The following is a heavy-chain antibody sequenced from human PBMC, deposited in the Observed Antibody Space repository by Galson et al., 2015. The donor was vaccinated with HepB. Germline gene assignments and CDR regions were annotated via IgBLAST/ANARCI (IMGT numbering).Heavy chain of an antibody. CDR1: GFTFSSYG. V-gene: IGHV3-30*02. CDR3: ARGSYDSSGYYYPDDAFDI. CDR2: IRYDGSNK. Sequence: SLRLSCAASGFTFSSYGMHWVRQAPGKGLEWVAFIRYDGSNKYYADSVKGRFTISRDNAKNSLYLQMNSLRDEDTAVYYCARGSYDSSGYYYPDDAFDIWGQGTMVTVSS. D-gene: IGHD3-22*01. J-gene: IGHJ3*02.